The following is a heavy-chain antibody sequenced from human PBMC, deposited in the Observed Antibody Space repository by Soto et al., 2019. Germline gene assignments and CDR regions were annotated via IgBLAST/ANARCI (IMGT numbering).Heavy chain of an antibody. CDR3: ARDSSAYPYY. J-gene: IGHJ4*02. D-gene: IGHD6-19*01. CDR1: GYTFTSYY. Sequence: ASVKVSCKASGYTFTSYYMHWVRQAPGQGLEWMGWISAYHGNTNYAQKLQGRVTMTTDTSTSTAYMELRSLRSDDTAVYYCARDSSAYPYYWGQGTLVTSPQ. V-gene: IGHV1-18*04. CDR2: ISAYHGNT.